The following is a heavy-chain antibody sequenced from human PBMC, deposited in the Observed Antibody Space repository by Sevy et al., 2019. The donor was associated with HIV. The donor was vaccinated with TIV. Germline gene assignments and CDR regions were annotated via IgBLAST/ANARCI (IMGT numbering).Heavy chain of an antibody. CDR3: ARGYCGGGSCTAFDP. CDR2: MYSGGSP. V-gene: IGHV3-53*01. D-gene: IGHD2-15*01. J-gene: IGHJ5*02. CDR1: GFSISNNY. Sequence: GGSLRLSCAASGFSISNNYTAWVRQAPGKGLEWVSVMYSGGSPYYADSVKGRFALSRDMSKNTVYLQMNSLRAEDMAVYYCARGYCGGGSCTAFDPWGQGTLVTVS.